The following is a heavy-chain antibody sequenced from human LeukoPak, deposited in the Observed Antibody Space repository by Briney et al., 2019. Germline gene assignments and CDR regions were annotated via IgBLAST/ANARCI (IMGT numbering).Heavy chain of an antibody. CDR1: GYSFASYW. Sequence: GESLKISCKGSGYSFASYWIGWVRQMPGKGLEWMGIIYPGDSDTRYSPSFQGQVTISADKSISTAYLQWSSLKASDTAMYYCARPNRGYSYGHDAFDIWGQGTMVTVSS. D-gene: IGHD5-18*01. CDR3: ARPNRGYSYGHDAFDI. CDR2: IYPGDSDT. V-gene: IGHV5-51*01. J-gene: IGHJ3*02.